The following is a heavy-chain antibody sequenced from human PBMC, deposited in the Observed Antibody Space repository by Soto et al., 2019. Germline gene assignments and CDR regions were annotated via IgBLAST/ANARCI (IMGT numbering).Heavy chain of an antibody. V-gene: IGHV4-34*01. CDR2: INHSGST. J-gene: IGHJ4*02. Sequence: QVQLQQWGAGLLKPSETLSLTCAVYGGSFSGYYWSWIRKPPGKGLEWIGEINHSGSTNYNPSLKSRVTISVDTSKNQFSLKLSSVTAADTAVYYCARGQRYCSGGSCYRFDYWGQGTLVTVSS. CDR1: GGSFSGYY. D-gene: IGHD2-15*01. CDR3: ARGQRYCSGGSCYRFDY.